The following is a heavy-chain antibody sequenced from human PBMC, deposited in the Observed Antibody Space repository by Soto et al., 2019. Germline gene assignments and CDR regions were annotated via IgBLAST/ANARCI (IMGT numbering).Heavy chain of an antibody. CDR3: AKDSLHVQEDIVVVVAAYDAFDI. CDR1: GFTFSSYG. J-gene: IGHJ3*02. D-gene: IGHD2-15*01. CDR2: ISYDGSNK. Sequence: QVQLVESGGGVVQPGRSLRLSCAASGFTFSSYGMHWVRQAPGKGLEWVAVISYDGSNKYYADSVKGRFTISRDNSKNTLYLQMNSLRAEDTAVYYCAKDSLHVQEDIVVVVAAYDAFDIWGQGTMVTVSS. V-gene: IGHV3-30*18.